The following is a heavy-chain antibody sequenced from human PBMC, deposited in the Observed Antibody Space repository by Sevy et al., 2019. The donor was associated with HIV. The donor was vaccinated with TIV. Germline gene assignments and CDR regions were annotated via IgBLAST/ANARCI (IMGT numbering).Heavy chain of an antibody. V-gene: IGHV1-24*01. J-gene: IGHJ4*02. CDR1: GKSLTAFS. CDR2: FDPEDGET. Sequence: ASVKVSCKVSGKSLTAFSMHWVRQAPGKGLEWMGSFDPEDGETIYAQKLQGRLTMTEDTSTDTAYMELSRLRSEDTAVYYCAKGYGSGSYKGLFDYWGQGTLVTVSS. D-gene: IGHD3-10*01. CDR3: AKGYGSGSYKGLFDY.